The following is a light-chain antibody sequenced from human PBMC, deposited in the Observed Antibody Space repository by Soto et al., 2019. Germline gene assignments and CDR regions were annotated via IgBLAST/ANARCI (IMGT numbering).Light chain of an antibody. V-gene: IGKV1-5*01. CDR2: DAS. Sequence: DIQMTKSPSTLSASVGDRVTITCRASQSISSWLAWYQQKPGKAPKLLIYDASSVESGVPSRFSGSGSGTEFTLTISSLQPDDFATYYCQQYNSYLLTFGQGTQVEIK. CDR3: QQYNSYLLT. CDR1: QSISSW. J-gene: IGKJ1*01.